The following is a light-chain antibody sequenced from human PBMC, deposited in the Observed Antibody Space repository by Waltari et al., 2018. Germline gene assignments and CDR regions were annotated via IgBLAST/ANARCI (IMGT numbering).Light chain of an antibody. V-gene: IGKV3-15*01. CDR3: HQYNQWPGT. CDR2: GAS. J-gene: IGKJ4*02. Sequence: IVMTQSPGTLSVSQGERATLSCRASQSVRGNLAWYQHKPGQAPRLLVSGASATASGVPGRFSGSGSGTEYILTITNVQSVDSAVYYCHQYNQWPGTFGRGTKVEIK. CDR1: QSVRGN.